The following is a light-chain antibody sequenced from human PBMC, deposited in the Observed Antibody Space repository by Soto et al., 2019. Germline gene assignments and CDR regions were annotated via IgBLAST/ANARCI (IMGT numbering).Light chain of an antibody. V-gene: IGKV1-9*01. CDR2: AAS. J-gene: IGKJ5*01. CDR1: QGINSY. Sequence: DIQLTQSPSFLSASVGDRVTITCRASQGINSYLAWYQQKPGKAPKLLIYAASTLQSGVPSRSSGSGSGTEFTLTISSLQPEDFATYYCQQLKSNLITFGQGTRRRL. CDR3: QQLKSNLIT.